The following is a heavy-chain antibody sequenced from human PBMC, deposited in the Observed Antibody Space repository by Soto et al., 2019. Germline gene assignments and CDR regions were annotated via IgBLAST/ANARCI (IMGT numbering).Heavy chain of an antibody. CDR3: ERGARITMVRGGVNYYYNYCGVDV. V-gene: IGHV3-64*02. CDR1: GFTFSSYF. J-gene: IGHJ6*02. D-gene: IGHD3-10*01. Sequence: DVSLRLSCAASGFTFSSYFMHWVRQTPAQGLEFVSGISSNGSSASGAESVKARLTISRDNSRNTLHLQRGGLRTDDTSVYYYERGARITMVRGGVNYYYNYCGVDVWGQGTTVTVSS. CDR2: ISSNGSSA.